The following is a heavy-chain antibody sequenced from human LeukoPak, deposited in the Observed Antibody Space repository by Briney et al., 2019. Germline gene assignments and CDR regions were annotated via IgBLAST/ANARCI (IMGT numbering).Heavy chain of an antibody. CDR2: MNPNSGNT. D-gene: IGHD3-3*01. J-gene: IGHJ5*02. Sequence: ASVKVSCTASGYTFTSYDINWVRQAAGQGLEWMGWMNPNSGNTVYAQNFQARVTMTRTTSLSTAYMHLSSLRSEDTAVYYCARGSDGVVSHTSSNWFDPWGQGTLVTVSS. CDR3: ARGSDGVVSHTSSNWFDP. CDR1: GYTFTSYD. V-gene: IGHV1-8*01.